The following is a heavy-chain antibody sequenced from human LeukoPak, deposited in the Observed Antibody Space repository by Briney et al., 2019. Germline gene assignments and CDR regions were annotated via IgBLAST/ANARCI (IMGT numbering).Heavy chain of an antibody. J-gene: IGHJ4*02. CDR2: ISAYNGNT. CDR1: GYTFTSYG. Sequence: GASVKVSCKASGYTFTSYGISWVRQAPGQGLEWVGWISAYNGNTNYAQKLQGRVTMTTDTSTSTAYMELRSLRSDDTAVYYCARSENYYDSSGYSTFDYWGQGTLVTVSS. CDR3: ARSENYYDSSGYSTFDY. D-gene: IGHD3-22*01. V-gene: IGHV1-18*01.